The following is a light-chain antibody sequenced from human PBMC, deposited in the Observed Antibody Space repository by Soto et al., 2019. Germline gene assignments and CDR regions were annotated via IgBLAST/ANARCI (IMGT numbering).Light chain of an antibody. J-gene: IGKJ1*01. V-gene: IGKV3-15*01. CDR2: GAS. Sequence: EIVLTQSPATLAVSPGERSTLSCRASQNIGSNLAWYRHKPGQAPRLLISGASTRATGVPARFSGSGSGTEFALTISSLQSGDFAVYFCQQYNTGPQTFGQGTKVDNK. CDR3: QQYNTGPQT. CDR1: QNIGSN.